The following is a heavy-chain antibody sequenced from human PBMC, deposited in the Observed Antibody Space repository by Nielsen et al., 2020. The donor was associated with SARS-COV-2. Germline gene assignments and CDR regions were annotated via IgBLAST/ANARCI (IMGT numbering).Heavy chain of an antibody. CDR2: VSHSGSI. Sequence: GSLRLSCAVSGGSVSSNDWWTWVRQSPGTGLEWIGEVSHSGSINYNPSLKSRVTLSMDKSKRQFSLWLTSVSAADTAVYFCARGDLVVVPSPILGLGPFFYYFYLDVWGKGTTVIVSS. D-gene: IGHD2-2*01. CDR3: ARGDLVVVPSPILGLGPFFYYFYLDV. CDR1: GGSVSSNDW. J-gene: IGHJ6*03. V-gene: IGHV4-4*01.